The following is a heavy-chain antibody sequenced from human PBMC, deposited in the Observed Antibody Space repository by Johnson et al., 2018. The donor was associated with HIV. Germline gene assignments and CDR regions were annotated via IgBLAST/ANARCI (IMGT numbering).Heavy chain of an antibody. D-gene: IGHD2-2*01. J-gene: IGHJ3*02. CDR3: ARGDIVVVPAATRAQDAFDI. Sequence: VQLVESGGGLVQPGGSLRLSCAASGFTFSSYWMSWVRQAPGKGLEWVDNIKQDGCEQYSVDSVKGRFTISRDNAKKSRYLQMNSLRAEDTAVYYCARGDIVVVPAATRAQDAFDIWGQGTMVTVSS. CDR1: GFTFSSYW. CDR2: IKQDGCEQ. V-gene: IGHV3-7*01.